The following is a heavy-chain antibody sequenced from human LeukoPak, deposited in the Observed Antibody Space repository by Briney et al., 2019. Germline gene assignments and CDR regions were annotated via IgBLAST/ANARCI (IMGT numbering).Heavy chain of an antibody. CDR3: ARVPGLRYFDWLLSQPPNYYFDY. J-gene: IGHJ4*02. D-gene: IGHD3-9*01. CDR2: SSAYNGNT. CDR1: GYTFTGYY. Sequence: ASVKVSCKASGYTFTGYYMHWVRQAPGQGLEWMGWSSAYNGNTNYAQKLQGRVTMTTDTSTSTAYMELRSLRSDDTAVYYCARVPGLRYFDWLLSQPPNYYFDYWGQGTLVTVSS. V-gene: IGHV1-18*04.